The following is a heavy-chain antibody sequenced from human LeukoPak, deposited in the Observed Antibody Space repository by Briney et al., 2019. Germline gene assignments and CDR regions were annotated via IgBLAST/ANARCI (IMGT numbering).Heavy chain of an antibody. Sequence: GASVKVSCKASGYTFTSYYLHWVRQAPGQGLEWMGWINPNSGGTNYAQKFQGRVTMTRDTSISTAYMELSRLRSDDPAEYYCARALYYDSSGYYSSSYYYFQHWGQGTLVTVSS. D-gene: IGHD3-22*01. V-gene: IGHV1-2*02. CDR1: GYTFTSYY. CDR3: ARALYYDSSGYYSSSYYYFQH. J-gene: IGHJ1*01. CDR2: INPNSGGT.